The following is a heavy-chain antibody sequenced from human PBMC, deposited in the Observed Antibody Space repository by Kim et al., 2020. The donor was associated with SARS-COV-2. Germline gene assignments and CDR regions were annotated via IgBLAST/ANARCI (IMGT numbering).Heavy chain of an antibody. D-gene: IGHD2-15*01. J-gene: IGHJ4*02. CDR2: IYTSGST. V-gene: IGHV4-61*02. Sequence: SETLSLTCTVSGGSISSGSYYWSWIRQPAGKGLEWIGRIYTSGSTNYNPSLKSRVTISVDTSKNQFSLKLSSVTAADTAVYYCARAKCSGGSCYNFDYWGQGTLVTVSS. CDR1: GGSISSGSYY. CDR3: ARAKCSGGSCYNFDY.